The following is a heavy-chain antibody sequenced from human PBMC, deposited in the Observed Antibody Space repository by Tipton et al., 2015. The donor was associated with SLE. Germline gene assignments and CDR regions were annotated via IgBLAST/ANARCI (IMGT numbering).Heavy chain of an antibody. CDR3: ARDGRGYFDNSGCSEYHWFDP. CDR1: GGSISSHY. D-gene: IGHD3-22*01. Sequence: TLSLTCTVCGGSISSHYLSWFRQPPGKGLVWIGYIYYRGNPKNNPSLNSRVTISLDTSRTQFSLNLSSVTAADTAVYYCARDGRGYFDNSGCSEYHWFDPWGQGTLVTVSS. V-gene: IGHV4-59*11. CDR2: IYYRGNP. J-gene: IGHJ5*02.